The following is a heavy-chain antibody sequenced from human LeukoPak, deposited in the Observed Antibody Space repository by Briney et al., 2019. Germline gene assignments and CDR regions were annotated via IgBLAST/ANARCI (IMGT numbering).Heavy chain of an antibody. Sequence: SETLSLTCTVSGGSISSYYWSWIGQPPGKGLEWIGYIYYSGSTNYNPSLKSRVTISVDTSKNQFSLKLSSVTAADTAVYYCARDRSSGWQGAFDMWGQGTKVTVSS. CDR3: ARDRSSGWQGAFDM. D-gene: IGHD6-19*01. V-gene: IGHV4-59*01. CDR2: IYYSGST. CDR1: GGSISSYY. J-gene: IGHJ3*02.